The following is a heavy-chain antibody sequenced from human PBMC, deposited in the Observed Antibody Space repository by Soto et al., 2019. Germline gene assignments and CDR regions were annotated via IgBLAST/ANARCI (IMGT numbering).Heavy chain of an antibody. V-gene: IGHV4-4*07. J-gene: IGHJ6*02. CDR2: IYTSGST. D-gene: IGHD2-2*01. CDR1: GGSISSYY. Sequence: SETLSLTCTVSGGSISSYYWSWIRQPAGKGLEWIGRIYTSGSTNYNPSLKSRVTMSVDTSKNQFSRKLSTVTAADTAVYYCARDSIVVVPADENYYYYYGMDVWGQGTTVTVSS. CDR3: ARDSIVVVPADENYYYYYGMDV.